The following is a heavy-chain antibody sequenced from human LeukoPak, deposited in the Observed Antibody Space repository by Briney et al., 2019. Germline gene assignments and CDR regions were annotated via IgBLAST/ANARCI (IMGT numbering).Heavy chain of an antibody. Sequence: GESLRISCKGSGYSFTSYWISWVRQMPGKGLEWMGIIYPGDSDTRYSPSFQGQVTISADKSISTAYLQWSSLKASDTAMYYCAREAGIRYFDWSLPFDYWGQGTLVTVSS. D-gene: IGHD3-9*01. J-gene: IGHJ4*02. CDR2: IYPGDSDT. V-gene: IGHV5-51*01. CDR1: GYSFTSYW. CDR3: AREAGIRYFDWSLPFDY.